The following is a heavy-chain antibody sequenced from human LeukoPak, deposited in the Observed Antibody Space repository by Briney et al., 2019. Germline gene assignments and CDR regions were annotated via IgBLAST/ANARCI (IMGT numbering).Heavy chain of an antibody. V-gene: IGHV1-69*05. CDR1: GGTFSSYA. Sequence: SVKVSCKASGGTFSSYAISWVRQAPGQGLEWMGGIIPIFGTANYAQKFQGRVTITTEESTSTAYMELSSLRSEDTAVYYCARVVYCSSTSCYYAGNYYYYMDVWGKGTTVTVSS. CDR3: ARVVYCSSTSCYYAGNYYYYMDV. CDR2: IIPIFGTA. D-gene: IGHD2-2*01. J-gene: IGHJ6*03.